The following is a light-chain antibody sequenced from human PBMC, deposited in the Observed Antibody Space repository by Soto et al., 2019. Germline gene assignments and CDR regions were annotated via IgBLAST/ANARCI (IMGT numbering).Light chain of an antibody. CDR2: ISD. Sequence: QPVLTQPPSASGTPGQRVTISCSGSSSNIGSNTVNWYQHVPGTAPKLLIYISDQRPSGVPDRFSGSTSGTSASLAISGLQSEDEADYYCAAWDDSLSGVVFGGGTKLTVL. CDR3: AAWDDSLSGVV. V-gene: IGLV1-44*01. CDR1: SSNIGSNT. J-gene: IGLJ2*01.